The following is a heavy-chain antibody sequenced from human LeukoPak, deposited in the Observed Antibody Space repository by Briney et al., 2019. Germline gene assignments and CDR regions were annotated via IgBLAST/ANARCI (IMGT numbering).Heavy chain of an antibody. Sequence: PSQTLSLTCTVSGGSISSGSYYWSWIRQPAGKGLEWIGRIYTSGSTNYNPSLKSRVTMSVDTSKNQFSLKLSSVTAADTAVYYCATCSSTSCLPFWSGYDRPHTPIYYYYYMDVWGKGTTVTVSS. V-gene: IGHV4-61*02. CDR3: ATCSSTSCLPFWSGYDRPHTPIYYYYYMDV. CDR2: IYTSGST. D-gene: IGHD2-2*01. J-gene: IGHJ6*03. CDR1: GGSISSGSYY.